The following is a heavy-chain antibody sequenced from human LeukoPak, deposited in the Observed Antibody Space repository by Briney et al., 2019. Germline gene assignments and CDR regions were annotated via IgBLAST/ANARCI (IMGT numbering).Heavy chain of an antibody. V-gene: IGHV1-8*03. CDR3: VPGRVGGWTTFGNCYFDL. Sequence: ASVKVSCKASGYTFSTYDVTWLRHSTGQGLEWMGSIDPKSGLTGYAQKFQDRVTITANTSLATTYMELSGLPTQDTVISYYVPGRVGGWTTFGNCYFDLWGRGTLVTVSS. D-gene: IGHD3-10*01. CDR1: GYTFSTYD. J-gene: IGHJ2*01. CDR2: IDPKSGLT.